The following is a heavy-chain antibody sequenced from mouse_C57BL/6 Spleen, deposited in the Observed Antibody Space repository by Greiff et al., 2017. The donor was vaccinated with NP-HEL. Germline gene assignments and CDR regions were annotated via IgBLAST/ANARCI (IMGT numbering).Heavy chain of an antibody. Sequence: EVQVVESGGGLVKPGGSLKLSCAASGFTFSDYGMHWVRQAPEKGLEWVAYISSGSSTIYYADTVKGRFTIARDNAKNTLFLQMTSLGSEDTAMYDCARYDGYYAWYFDVWGTGTTVTVSS. CDR3: ARYDGYYAWYFDV. V-gene: IGHV5-17*01. CDR1: GFTFSDYG. D-gene: IGHD2-3*01. CDR2: ISSGSSTI. J-gene: IGHJ1*03.